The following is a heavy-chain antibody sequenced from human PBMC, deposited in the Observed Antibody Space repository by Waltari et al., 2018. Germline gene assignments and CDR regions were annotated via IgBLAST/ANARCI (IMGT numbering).Heavy chain of an antibody. Sequence: PGKGLEWIGEINHSGSTNYNPSLKSRVTISVDTSKNQFSLKLSSVTAADTAVYYCARENYYDSSGYYPHDAFDIWGQGTMVTVSS. V-gene: IGHV4-34*01. D-gene: IGHD3-22*01. CDR2: INHSGST. J-gene: IGHJ3*02. CDR3: ARENYYDSSGYYPHDAFDI.